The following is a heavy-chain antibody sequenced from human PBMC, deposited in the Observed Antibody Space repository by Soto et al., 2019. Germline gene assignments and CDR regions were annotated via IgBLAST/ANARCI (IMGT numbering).Heavy chain of an antibody. CDR3: AGDRGGDLKAFDI. CDR2: ISSSSSYI. J-gene: IGHJ3*02. D-gene: IGHD3-16*01. V-gene: IGHV3-21*01. Sequence: EVQLVESGGGLVKPGGSLRLSCAAFGFTFSSYTMNWVRQAPGKGLEWVSSISSSSSYIYYADSVKGRFTISRDNAKTSLYLQMNSLRAEDTAVYCCAGDRGGDLKAFDIWGQGTMVTVSS. CDR1: GFTFSSYT.